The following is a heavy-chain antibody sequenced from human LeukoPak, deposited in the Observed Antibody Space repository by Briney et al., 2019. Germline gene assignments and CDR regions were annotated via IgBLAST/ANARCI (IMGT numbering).Heavy chain of an antibody. V-gene: IGHV4-4*07. CDR2: IYTSGST. J-gene: IGHJ3*02. D-gene: IGHD3-3*01. CDR3: ARGYYDFWSGAIDAFDI. Sequence: SETLSLTCTVSGGSISSYYWSWIRQPAGKGLEWIGRIYTSGSTNYNPSLKSRVTISVDTSKNQFSLKLSSVTAADTAVYYCARGYYDFWSGAIDAFDIWGQGTMVTVSS. CDR1: GGSISSYY.